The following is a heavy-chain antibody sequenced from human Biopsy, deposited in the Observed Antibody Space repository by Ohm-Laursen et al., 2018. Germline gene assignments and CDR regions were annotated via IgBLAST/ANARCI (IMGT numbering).Heavy chain of an antibody. CDR2: INPSGSTT. CDR3: ARNTGWYGDLYYFDY. V-gene: IGHV1-46*01. D-gene: IGHD6-19*01. CDR1: GYSFTSYY. J-gene: IGHJ4*02. Sequence: ATVKVSCKASGYSFTSYYMHWVRQAPGQGLEWMGMINPSGSTTSYPQIFQGRVTMTRDTSKSTVYMELSSLRSADTAVYFCARNTGWYGDLYYFDYWGQGTLVTVSS.